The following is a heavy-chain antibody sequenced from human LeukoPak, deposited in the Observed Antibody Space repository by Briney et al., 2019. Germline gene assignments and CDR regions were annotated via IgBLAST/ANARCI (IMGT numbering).Heavy chain of an antibody. V-gene: IGHV3-33*01. CDR2: IWFDGSNK. D-gene: IGHD6-13*01. CDR3: ARDPVASSSSPDY. Sequence: GRSLRLSCAASAFTFSNYGMHWVRQAPGKGLEWVALIWFDGSNKYYADPVKGRFTISRDNSKNTLDLQMNSLRPEDTAIYYCARDPVASSSSPDYWGQGTLVTVSS. CDR1: AFTFSNYG. J-gene: IGHJ4*02.